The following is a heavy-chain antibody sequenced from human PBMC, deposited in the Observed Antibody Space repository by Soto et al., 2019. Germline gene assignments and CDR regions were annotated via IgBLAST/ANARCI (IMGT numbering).Heavy chain of an antibody. D-gene: IGHD5-12*01. CDR3: GRKGYIGNFGLDV. CDR1: GYTFLNYD. J-gene: IGHJ6*02. Sequence: QVQLVQSGAEVKRPGASVKVSSKASGYTFLNYDVAWVRRAPGQGLEWLGWISISKGKTYYEQRLQGRVTMTTDTATTTAYMEVTSLRSDDTAVYFCGRKGYIGNFGLDVWGQGTTVTVSS. V-gene: IGHV1-18*01. CDR2: ISISKGKT.